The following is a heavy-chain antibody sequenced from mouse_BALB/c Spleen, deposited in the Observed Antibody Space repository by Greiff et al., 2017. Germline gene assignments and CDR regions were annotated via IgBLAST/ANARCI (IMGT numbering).Heavy chain of an antibody. V-gene: IGHV5-17*02. J-gene: IGHJ4*01. Sequence: EVKLVESGGGLVQPGGSRKLSCAASGFTFSSFGMHWVRQAPEKGLEWVAYISSGSSTIYYADTVQGRFTISTDNPENTLFLQMTRLRSEDTAMYYCASSRQLGRCYAIDYWGQGTTVTVSS. D-gene: IGHD3-1*01. CDR3: ASSRQLGRCYAIDY. CDR2: ISSGSSTI. CDR1: GFTFSSFG.